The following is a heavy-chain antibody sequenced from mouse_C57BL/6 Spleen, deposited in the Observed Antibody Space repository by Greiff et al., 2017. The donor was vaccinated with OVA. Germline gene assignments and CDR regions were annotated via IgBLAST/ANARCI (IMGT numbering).Heavy chain of an antibody. V-gene: IGHV1-74*01. CDR2: IHPSDSAT. Sequence: QVQLKQPGAELVKPGASVKVSCKASGYTFTSYWMHWVKQRPGQGLEWIGRIHPSDSATNYNQKFKGKATLTVDKSSSTAYMQLSSLTSEDSAVYYCAIFKVLPFAYWGQGTLVTVSA. J-gene: IGHJ3*01. CDR3: AIFKVLPFAY. CDR1: GYTFTSYW. D-gene: IGHD2-14*01.